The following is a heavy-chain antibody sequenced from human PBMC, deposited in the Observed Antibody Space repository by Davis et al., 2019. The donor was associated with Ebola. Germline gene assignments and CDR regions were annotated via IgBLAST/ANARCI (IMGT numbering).Heavy chain of an antibody. CDR3: AREGYCSGGSCYHLDY. J-gene: IGHJ4*02. D-gene: IGHD2-15*01. V-gene: IGHV1-69*04. CDR2: IIPILGIA. Sequence: AASVKVSCKASGGTFSSYAISWVRQAPGQGLEWMGRIIPILGIANYAQKFQGRVTMTTDTSTSTAYMELSRLRSDDTAVYYCAREGYCSGGSCYHLDYWGQGTLVTVSS. CDR1: GGTFSSYA.